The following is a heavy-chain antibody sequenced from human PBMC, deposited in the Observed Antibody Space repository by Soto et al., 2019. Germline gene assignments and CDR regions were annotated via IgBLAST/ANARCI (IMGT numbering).Heavy chain of an antibody. CDR1: GGSISSYY. D-gene: IGHD5-12*01. CDR3: ASGYSGYGEFDY. Sequence: TLSLTCTVSGGSISSYYWSWIRQPPGKGLEWIGYIYYSGSTNYNPSLKSRVTISVDTSKNQFSLKLSSVTAADTAVYYCASGYSGYGEFDYRAQRTPVTVSS. CDR2: IYYSGST. J-gene: IGHJ4*02. V-gene: IGHV4-59*01.